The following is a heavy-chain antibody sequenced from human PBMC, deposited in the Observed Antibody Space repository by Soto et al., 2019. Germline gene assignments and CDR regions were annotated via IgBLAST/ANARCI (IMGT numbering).Heavy chain of an antibody. V-gene: IGHV1-8*01. J-gene: IGHJ6*01. CDR3: ARPHDYIWGSYRTAQSYAMDV. Sequence: GSGKVCCKASGYPFTSYDVNWVRQATGQGLERMGWMNPNSGNTAYAQKFQGRVTMTRNTSISTAYMELSSLRSEDTAVYFCARPHDYIWGSYRTAQSYAMDVWGQGTTVTVSS. CDR2: MNPNSGNT. D-gene: IGHD3-16*02. CDR1: GYPFTSYD.